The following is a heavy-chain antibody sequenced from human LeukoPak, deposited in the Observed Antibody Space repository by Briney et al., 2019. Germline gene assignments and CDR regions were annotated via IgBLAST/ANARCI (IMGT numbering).Heavy chain of an antibody. Sequence: PSETLSLTCAVYGGSFRGYYWSWIRQPPGKGLEWIGEINHSGSTNYNPSLKSRVTISVDTSKNQFSLKLSSVTAADTAVYSWARRPSDYYGSGGYYYYYYMDVWGKGTTVTIS. J-gene: IGHJ6*03. CDR3: ARRPSDYYGSGGYYYYYYMDV. D-gene: IGHD3-10*01. CDR2: INHSGST. CDR1: GGSFRGYY. V-gene: IGHV4-34*01.